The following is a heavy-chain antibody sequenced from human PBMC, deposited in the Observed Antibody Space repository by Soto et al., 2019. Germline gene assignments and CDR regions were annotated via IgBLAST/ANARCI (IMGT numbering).Heavy chain of an antibody. CDR1: EGTVSTNSAT. CDR2: TFYRSQWYN. CDR3: ARMTRDYFDN. Sequence: SETLSRTCAISEGTVSTNSATCNWISQSPSRGLEWLGRTFYRSQWYNDYAVSVKSRITINPDTSKNQFSLQLNSVTPEDTAVYYCARMTRDYFDNWGQGTLVTVSS. J-gene: IGHJ4*02. V-gene: IGHV6-1*01.